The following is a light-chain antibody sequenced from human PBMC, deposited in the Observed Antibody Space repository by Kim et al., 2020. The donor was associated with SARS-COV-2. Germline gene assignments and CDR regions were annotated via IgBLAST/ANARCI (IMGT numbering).Light chain of an antibody. J-gene: IGKJ5*01. V-gene: IGKV3-11*01. CDR2: DAS. CDR3: QQRSS. CDR1: KSVSSY. Sequence: EIVLRQSPATLSLSPGERATLSCRASKSVSSYLAWYQQKPGQAPRLLIYDASKRAIGIPARFSGSGSGTDFTLTISRLEPEDSAVYFCQQRSSFGQGTRLEIK.